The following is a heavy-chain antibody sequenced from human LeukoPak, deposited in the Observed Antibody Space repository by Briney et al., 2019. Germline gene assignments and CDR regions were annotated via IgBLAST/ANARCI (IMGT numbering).Heavy chain of an antibody. Sequence: QPGGSLRLSCAVSGFTFSSSWMSWVRQAPGKGLEWVANIKEDGSEKYYVDSVKGRFTISRDNAKNSLYLQLNRLRVEDTAVYYCARHSSGYYWGQGTLVTVSS. CDR1: GFTFSSSW. CDR2: IKEDGSEK. CDR3: ARHSSGYY. V-gene: IGHV3-7*01. D-gene: IGHD3-22*01. J-gene: IGHJ4*02.